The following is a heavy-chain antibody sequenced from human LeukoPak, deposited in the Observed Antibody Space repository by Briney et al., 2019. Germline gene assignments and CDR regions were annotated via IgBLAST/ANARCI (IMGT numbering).Heavy chain of an antibody. V-gene: IGHV4-38-2*02. J-gene: IGHJ3*02. D-gene: IGHD3-22*01. CDR1: NYSIRSNYY. Sequence: PSETLSLTCTVSNYSIRSNYYWGWIRQPPGKGLEWIGSIYHSGSTYYNPSLKSRVTISVDTSNNQFSLKLSSVTAADTAVYYCARVGYYYDSSGYYRLDAFDIWGQGTMVTVSS. CDR2: IYHSGST. CDR3: ARVGYYYDSSGYYRLDAFDI.